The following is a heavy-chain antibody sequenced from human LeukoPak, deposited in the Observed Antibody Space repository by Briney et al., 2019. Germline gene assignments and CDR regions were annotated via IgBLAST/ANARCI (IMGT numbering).Heavy chain of an antibody. Sequence: SETLSLTCTVSGGSISSYYWTWIRQPPGKGLEWIGYIYYSGSTNYNPSLKSRVTISVDTSKNQFSLKLSSVTAADTAVYYCARPRPGSWSRIDYWGQGTLVTVSS. J-gene: IGHJ4*02. V-gene: IGHV4-59*08. CDR1: GGSISSYY. CDR2: IYYSGST. D-gene: IGHD6-13*01. CDR3: ARPRPGSWSRIDY.